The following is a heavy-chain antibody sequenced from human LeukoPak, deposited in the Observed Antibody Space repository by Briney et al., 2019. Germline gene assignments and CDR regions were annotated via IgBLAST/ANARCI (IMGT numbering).Heavy chain of an antibody. J-gene: IGHJ5*02. CDR1: GYSFTSYW. CDR2: IYPGDSDT. CDR3: ARQVVPAASYNWFDP. V-gene: IGHV5-51*01. D-gene: IGHD2-2*01. Sequence: GESLKISCKGSGYSFTSYWIGWVRQMPGKGLEWMGIIYPGDSDTRYSPSFQGQVTISADKSISTAYLQWSSLKASDTAMYYCARQVVPAASYNWFDPWGQGTLVTVSS.